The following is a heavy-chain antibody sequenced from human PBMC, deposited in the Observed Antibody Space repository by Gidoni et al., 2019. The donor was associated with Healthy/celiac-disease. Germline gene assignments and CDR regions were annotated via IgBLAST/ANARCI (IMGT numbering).Heavy chain of an antibody. CDR2: IGGSGGST. D-gene: IGHD3-10*01. CDR1: GFTFSSYA. J-gene: IGHJ4*02. CDR3: AKKGYGSGRIDY. V-gene: IGHV3-23*01. Sequence: EVQLLVSGGGLVQPGGSLRLSCAASGFTFSSYAMSWVRQAPGKGLAWVSAIGGSGGSTYYADSVKGRFTISRDNSKNTLYLQMNSLRAEDTAVYYCAKKGYGSGRIDYWGQGTLVTVSS.